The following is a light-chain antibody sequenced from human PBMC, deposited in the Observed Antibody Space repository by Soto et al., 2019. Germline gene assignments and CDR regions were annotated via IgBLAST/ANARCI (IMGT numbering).Light chain of an antibody. Sequence: DIQMTQSPSSLSASVGDRVTITCRASQSINNYLSWYQQKSGKAPDRLIFGASTLASGVPSRFSGSGSGTTFTLTITSRQPEDFATYFCQQTFSSPLTFGGGTKVDIK. CDR3: QQTFSSPLT. J-gene: IGKJ4*01. V-gene: IGKV1-39*01. CDR1: QSINNY. CDR2: GAS.